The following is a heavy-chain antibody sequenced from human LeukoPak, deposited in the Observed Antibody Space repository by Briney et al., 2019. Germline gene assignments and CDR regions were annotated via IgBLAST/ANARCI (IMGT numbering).Heavy chain of an antibody. CDR2: ISSSSSTV. J-gene: IGHJ6*02. D-gene: IGHD3-22*01. CDR3: ARIKEGVVAPSYGMDV. V-gene: IGHV3-48*02. CDR1: GFTVSSNY. Sequence: HTGGSLRLSCAASGFTVSSNYMSWVRQAPGKGLEWVSYISSSSSTVYYADSVKGRFTISRDNAKNSLYLQMNSLRDEDTAVYYCARIKEGVVAPSYGMDVWGQGTTVTVSS.